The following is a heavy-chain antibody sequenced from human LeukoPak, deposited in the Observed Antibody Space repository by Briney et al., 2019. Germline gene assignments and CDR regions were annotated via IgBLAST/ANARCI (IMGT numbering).Heavy chain of an antibody. D-gene: IGHD6-19*01. CDR1: GGSISSSSYY. CDR2: IYYCGST. CDR3: AGRGIAVAGGFDY. J-gene: IGHJ4*02. Sequence: PSETLSLTCTVSGGSISSSSYYWGWIRQPPGKGLEWIGSIYYCGSTYYNPSLKSRVTISVDTSKNQFSLKLSSVTAADTAVYYCAGRGIAVAGGFDYWGQGTLVTVSS. V-gene: IGHV4-39*01.